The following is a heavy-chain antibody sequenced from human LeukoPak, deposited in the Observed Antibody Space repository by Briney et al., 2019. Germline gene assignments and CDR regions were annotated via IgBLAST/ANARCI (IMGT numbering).Heavy chain of an antibody. D-gene: IGHD1-26*01. Sequence: ASVTVSCKASGYTFFSYNINWVRQAPGQGLEWMGWISSYNGNTDHAQKLQGRVTMTTDTSTSTAYMELRSLRSDDTAVYFCASTSLEVGSTQFDHWGQGTLVTVSS. CDR1: GYTFFSYN. CDR3: ASTSLEVGSTQFDH. V-gene: IGHV1-18*01. CDR2: ISSYNGNT. J-gene: IGHJ4*02.